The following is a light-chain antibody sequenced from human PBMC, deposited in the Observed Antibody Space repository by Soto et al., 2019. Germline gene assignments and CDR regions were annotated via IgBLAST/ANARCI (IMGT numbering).Light chain of an antibody. V-gene: IGKV3-15*01. CDR1: QSVSSN. Sequence: EIVMTQSPATLSVSPGERATLSCRASQSVSSNLAWYQQKPGQAPRLLIYGASTRATGIPATFSGSGSGTEFTLTISSLQSEDFAVYYCQHYNNWPPWTFGQGTKVEIK. CDR3: QHYNNWPPWT. J-gene: IGKJ1*01. CDR2: GAS.